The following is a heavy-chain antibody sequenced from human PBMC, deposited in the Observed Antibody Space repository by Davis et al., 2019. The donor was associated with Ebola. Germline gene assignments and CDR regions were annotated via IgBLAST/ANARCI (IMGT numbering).Heavy chain of an antibody. CDR2: IKQDGSEK. CDR1: GFTFSSYW. V-gene: IGHV3-7*01. CDR3: ARESVLRFLEWLLPPIFFDY. J-gene: IGHJ4*02. Sequence: GGSLRLSCAASGFTFSSYWMSWVRQAPGKGLEWVANIKQDGSEKYYVDSVKGRFTISRDNAKNSLYLQMNSLRAEDTAVYYCARESVLRFLEWLLPPIFFDYWGQGTLVTVSS. D-gene: IGHD3-3*01.